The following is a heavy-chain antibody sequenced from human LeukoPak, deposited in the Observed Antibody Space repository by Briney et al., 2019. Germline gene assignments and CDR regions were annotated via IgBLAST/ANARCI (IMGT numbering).Heavy chain of an antibody. CDR1: GFTFSSYA. D-gene: IGHD1-26*01. V-gene: IGHV3-23*01. CDR2: TSGSGGGT. CDR3: AKGWGGWALLNWFVP. Sequence: GGSLRLSCAGSGFTFSSYAISCVCQAPGKGLEWVSTTSGSGGGTYYADSVKGRFIISRDNSKNTLFLQMNSLRAEDTAVYYCAKGWGGWALLNWFVPWGQGTLVTVSS. J-gene: IGHJ5*02.